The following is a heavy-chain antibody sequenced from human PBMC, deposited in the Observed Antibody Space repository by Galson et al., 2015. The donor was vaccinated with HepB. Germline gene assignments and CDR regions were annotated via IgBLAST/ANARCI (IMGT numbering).Heavy chain of an antibody. D-gene: IGHD6-19*01. CDR2: IKQDGSEK. CDR3: ARVVTVAGPWYFDL. V-gene: IGHV3-7*01. J-gene: IGHJ2*01. Sequence: SLRLSCAASGFTFSSYWMSWVRQAPGKGLEWVANIKQDGSEKYYVDSVKGRFTISRDSAKNTLYLQMNSLRAEDTAVYYCARVVTVAGPWYFDLWGRGTLVTVSS. CDR1: GFTFSSYW.